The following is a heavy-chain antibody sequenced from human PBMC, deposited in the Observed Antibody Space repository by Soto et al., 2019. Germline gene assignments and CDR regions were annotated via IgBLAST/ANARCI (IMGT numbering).Heavy chain of an antibody. CDR3: AAEPYERGDCCHFDY. D-gene: IGHD2-21*02. CDR2: IIVGSGQT. J-gene: IGHJ4*02. Sequence: GASVKVSCKTSGFSFSNSAVQWVRQARGQSLEWIGWIIVGSGQTKSAQNIQERLTITRDISTSTVYMELSSLNSEDTAVYYCAAEPYERGDCCHFDYWGQGTLVTSPQ. CDR1: GFSFSNSA. V-gene: IGHV1-58*01.